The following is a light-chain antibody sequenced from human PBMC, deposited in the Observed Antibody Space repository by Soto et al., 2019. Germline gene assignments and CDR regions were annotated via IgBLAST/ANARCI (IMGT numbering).Light chain of an antibody. CDR3: SSYTSSSTYV. V-gene: IGLV2-14*03. CDR2: DVR. Sequence: ALTQPASVSGSPGQSITISCTGTSSDVGYYNYVSWYQQHPGKAPKLMIYDVRNRPSGVSNRFSGSKSGNTASLTISGLQAEDEADYYCSSYTSSSTYVFGTGTKLTVL. J-gene: IGLJ1*01. CDR1: SSDVGYYNY.